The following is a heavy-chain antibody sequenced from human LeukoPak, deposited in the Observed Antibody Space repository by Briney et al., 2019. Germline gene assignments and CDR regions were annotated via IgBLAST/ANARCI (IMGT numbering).Heavy chain of an antibody. CDR3: ANNYGSGSYGSWFDP. CDR1: GYTFTGYY. Sequence: ASMKVSCKASGYTFTGYYMHWVRQAPGQGLEGMGCINPNSGGTNYAQKLQGRVTMTRDTSISTAYMELSRLRSDDTAVYYCANNYGSGSYGSWFDPWGQGTLVTVSS. V-gene: IGHV1-2*02. D-gene: IGHD3-10*01. J-gene: IGHJ5*02. CDR2: INPNSGGT.